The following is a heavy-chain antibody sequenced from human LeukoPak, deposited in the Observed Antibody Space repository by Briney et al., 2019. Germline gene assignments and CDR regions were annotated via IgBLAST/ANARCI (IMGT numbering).Heavy chain of an antibody. CDR3: ATGGAAAVLTVGFFQH. V-gene: IGHV3-66*01. Sequence: PGGSLRLSCAASGFTVSSSHMNWVRQAPGKGLEWVSVFYRGGNAFYADSVKGRFSISRDNSKNTLYLQMNSLGVEDTGVYYCATGGAAAVLTVGFFQHWGQGTLLTVSS. J-gene: IGHJ1*01. CDR2: FYRGGNA. D-gene: IGHD2-2*01. CDR1: GFTVSSSH.